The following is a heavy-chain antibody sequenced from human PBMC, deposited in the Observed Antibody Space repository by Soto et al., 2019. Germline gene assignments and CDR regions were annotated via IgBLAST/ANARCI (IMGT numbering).Heavy chain of an antibody. CDR1: GFTFNDYA. CDR2: ISWDGENE. V-gene: IGHV3-43D*04. Sequence: PGGSLRLSCAASGFTFNDYAMHWVRQAPGKGLEWVSLISWDGENEFYAASVKGRFTISRDNSKDILYLQMNSLRREDSALYYCAKDVDLGGYSYYIDFRGQGTLVTVSS. D-gene: IGHD3-10*01. CDR3: AKDVDLGGYSYYIDF. J-gene: IGHJ4*02.